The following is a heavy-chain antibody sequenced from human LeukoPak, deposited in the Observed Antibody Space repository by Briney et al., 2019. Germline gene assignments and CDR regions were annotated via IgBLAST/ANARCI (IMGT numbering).Heavy chain of an antibody. CDR3: AKGKGYPVVGLDY. J-gene: IGHJ4*02. CDR1: GFTFSSYA. Sequence: GGSVRLSCAASGFTFSSYAMSWVRQAPGQGLEWISAISGSGGSTYYADSVKGRFTITRDKSKNTLYMEMNSLRAEDTAVYYCAKGKGYPVVGLDYWGQGTLVTVSS. CDR2: ISGSGGST. V-gene: IGHV3-23*01. D-gene: IGHD2-15*01.